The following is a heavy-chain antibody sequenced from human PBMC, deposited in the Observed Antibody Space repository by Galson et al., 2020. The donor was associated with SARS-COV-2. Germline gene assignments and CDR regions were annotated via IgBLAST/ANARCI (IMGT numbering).Heavy chain of an antibody. CDR2: LRGRGAST. Sequence: GESLKISSGASGLTFRLSPTSSVRPAPRTGLDWVSPLRGRGASTYYADSVKGRFTISSDNSKNTLFLQMNSLRAEDTAGYYCAKDKRDLLDAFDSWGQGTMGTVSS. V-gene: IGHV3-23*01. J-gene: IGHJ3*02. CDR3: AKDKRDLLDAFDS. CDR1: GLTFRLSP.